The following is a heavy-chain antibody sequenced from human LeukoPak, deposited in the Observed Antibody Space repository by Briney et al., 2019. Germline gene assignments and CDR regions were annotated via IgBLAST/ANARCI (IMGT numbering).Heavy chain of an antibody. V-gene: IGHV3-73*01. CDR3: STLVGGTTSGLHY. CDR1: GFTFSGSV. J-gene: IGHJ4*02. Sequence: GGSLKLSCAASGFTFSGSVMHWVRQASGKGLEWVGLIRSKANSYATVYAASVKGRFTISRDDSKNTAYLQFNSLKTEDTAVFYCSTLVGGTTSGLHYWGQGTLVTVSS. CDR2: IRSKANSYAT. D-gene: IGHD1-26*01.